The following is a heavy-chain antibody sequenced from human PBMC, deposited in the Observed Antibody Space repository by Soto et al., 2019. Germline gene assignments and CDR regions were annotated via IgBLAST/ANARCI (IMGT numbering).Heavy chain of an antibody. J-gene: IGHJ6*02. CDR3: ARDGVVVAATHSGMDV. CDR2: ISYDGINK. V-gene: IGHV3-30-3*01. Sequence: GGSLRLSCAASGFTFSIYAIHWVRQAPGKGLEWVAVISYDGINKYYADSVKGRFTISRDNSKNTLYVQMNSLRTDDTAVYYCARDGVVVAATHSGMDVWGQGTTVTVSS. D-gene: IGHD2-15*01. CDR1: GFTFSIYA.